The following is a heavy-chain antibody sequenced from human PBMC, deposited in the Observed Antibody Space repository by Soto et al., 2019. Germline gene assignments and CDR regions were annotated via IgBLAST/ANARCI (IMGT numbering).Heavy chain of an antibody. D-gene: IGHD3-16*02. Sequence: GGSLTLSCVPSGFTFTSHAMDWVRRAPGRGLEWVALITSGGIDKYYADSVKGRFTISRDQSKSTLYLQMDSLTTEDTAVYYCAKDLYNYVWGSNRYTDRRQYHYAMDVWGQGTTVTVSS. CDR2: ITSGGIDK. CDR3: AKDLYNYVWGSNRYTDRRQYHYAMDV. V-gene: IGHV3-30*18. J-gene: IGHJ6*02. CDR1: GFTFTSHA.